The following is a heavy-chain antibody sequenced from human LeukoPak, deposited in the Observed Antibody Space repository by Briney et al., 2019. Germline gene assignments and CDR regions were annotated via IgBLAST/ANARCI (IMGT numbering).Heavy chain of an antibody. CDR2: TGSNGVT. CDR1: GFTFRTYA. V-gene: IGHV3-23*01. D-gene: IGHD3-22*01. J-gene: IGHJ4*02. Sequence: GGSLRLSCTGSGFTFRTYAFSWVRQAPGNGLEWVSATGSNGVTYYADSVKGRFTISRDNSKNALYLQMNGLRADDTAVYYCGIRDTSDYYVFWGQGTLVTVSS. CDR3: GIRDTSDYYVF.